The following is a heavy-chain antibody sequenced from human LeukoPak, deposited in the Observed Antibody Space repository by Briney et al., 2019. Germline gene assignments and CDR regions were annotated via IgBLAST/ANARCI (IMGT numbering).Heavy chain of an antibody. D-gene: IGHD4/OR15-4a*01. J-gene: IGHJ4*02. CDR3: ARDRDYGGFDY. CDR1: GVAVSSNF. Sequence: PGGSLRLSCAASGVAVSSNFMSWVRQAPGEGLEWVSVIYSIGTTYYADSVKGRFTISRDNTRNTRYLQMNSLRAEDTAVYYCARDRDYGGFDYWGQGTLVTVSS. V-gene: IGHV3-53*01. CDR2: IYSIGTT.